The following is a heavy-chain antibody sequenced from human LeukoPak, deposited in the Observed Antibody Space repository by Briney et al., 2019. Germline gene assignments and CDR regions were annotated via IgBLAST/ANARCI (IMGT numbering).Heavy chain of an antibody. CDR2: ISANNHNA. V-gene: IGHV1-18*01. CDR1: GYTFTSYD. D-gene: IGHD3-16*01. J-gene: IGHJ3*02. Sequence: ASVKVSCKASGYTFTSYDINWVRQATGQGLEWMGWISANNHNAYFAQNLQGRVTMTTDTATSTAHMELKSLRSDDTAVYYCARDLPGGFGAFDIWGQGTMVTVSA. CDR3: ARDLPGGFGAFDI.